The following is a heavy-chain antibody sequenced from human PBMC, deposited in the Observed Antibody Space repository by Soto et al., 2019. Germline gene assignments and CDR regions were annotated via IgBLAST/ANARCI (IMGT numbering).Heavy chain of an antibody. Sequence: GGSLXLSCSASGFTFSSYSMHWVRQAPGKGLEYVSAISSNGGSTYYADSVKGRFTISRDNSKNTLYLQMSSLRAEDTAVYYCVKAPKQWLVTPFDYWGQRTLVTVSS. CDR3: VKAPKQWLVTPFDY. CDR1: GFTFSSYS. V-gene: IGHV3-64D*06. CDR2: ISSNGGST. J-gene: IGHJ4*02. D-gene: IGHD6-19*01.